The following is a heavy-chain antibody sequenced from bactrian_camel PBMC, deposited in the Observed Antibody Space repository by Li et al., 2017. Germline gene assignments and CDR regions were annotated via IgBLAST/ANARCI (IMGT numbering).Heavy chain of an antibody. CDR2: VDSNGVT. D-gene: IGHD6*01. V-gene: IGHV3S53*01. Sequence: HVQLVESGGGSVQAGGSLTLSCSASESTYRSICMAWFRQAPGSQRETVATVDSNGVTKVAGSVKGRFTLSKDSARNTVYLQMNNLQPEDTATYYCAEGRGSRGEHCYSLNYWGQGTQVTVS. CDR3: AEGRGSRGEHCYSLNY. J-gene: IGHJ4*01. CDR1: ESTYRSIC.